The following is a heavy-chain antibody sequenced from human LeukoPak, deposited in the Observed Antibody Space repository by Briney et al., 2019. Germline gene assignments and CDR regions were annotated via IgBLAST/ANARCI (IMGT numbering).Heavy chain of an antibody. CDR3: ARGGGNGGGWVGHYYYMDV. D-gene: IGHD4-23*01. Sequence: SETLSLTCSVSGYSISSGYYWTWIRQPPGKGLEWIGSIYHSGSTYNNPSLKSRVTMSVDTPKNQFSLKLTSVTAADTAVYYCARGGGNGGGWVGHYYYMDVWGKGTTVTVSS. CDR1: GYSISSGYY. CDR2: IYHSGST. V-gene: IGHV4-38-2*02. J-gene: IGHJ6*03.